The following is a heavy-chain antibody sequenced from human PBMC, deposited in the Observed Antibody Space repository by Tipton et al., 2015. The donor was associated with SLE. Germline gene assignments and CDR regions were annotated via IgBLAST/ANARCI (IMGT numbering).Heavy chain of an antibody. CDR1: GFTFSTFA. CDR3: ATHVGNALDY. J-gene: IGHJ4*02. D-gene: IGHD2-15*01. CDR2: ISYDASNK. V-gene: IGHV3-30-3*01. Sequence: SLRLSCAASGFTFSTFAMHWVHQAPGKGLEWVAVISYDASNKNYAESVKGRFTISRDNHKNTLYLQMDSLRDEDTAVYYCATHVGNALDYWGQGTLVSVSS.